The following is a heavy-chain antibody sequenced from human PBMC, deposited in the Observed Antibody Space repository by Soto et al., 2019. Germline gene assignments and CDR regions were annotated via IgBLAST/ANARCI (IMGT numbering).Heavy chain of an antibody. D-gene: IGHD2-2*01. V-gene: IGHV1-46*01. CDR1: GYTFTSYY. Sequence: ASVKVSCKASGYTFTSYYMHWVRQAPGQGLEWMGMINASDGNTSYAQKLQGRVTMTTDTSTSTAYMELRSLRSDDTAVYYCARAGVPAALNDYWGQGTLVTVSS. CDR2: INASDGNT. CDR3: ARAGVPAALNDY. J-gene: IGHJ4*02.